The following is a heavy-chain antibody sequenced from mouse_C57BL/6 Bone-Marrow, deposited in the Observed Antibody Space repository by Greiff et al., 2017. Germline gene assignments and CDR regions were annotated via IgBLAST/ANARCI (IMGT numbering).Heavy chain of an antibody. J-gene: IGHJ3*01. D-gene: IGHD1-1*01. Sequence: EVKLVESGGGLVKPGGSLKLSCAASGFTFSSYAMSWVRQTPEKRLEWVATISDGGSYTYYPDNVKGRFTISRDNAKNNLYLQKSHLKSEDTAMYYCARDRYYGSASWGFAYWGQGTLVTVAA. CDR3: ARDRYYGSASWGFAY. CDR2: ISDGGSYT. CDR1: GFTFSSYA. V-gene: IGHV5-4*01.